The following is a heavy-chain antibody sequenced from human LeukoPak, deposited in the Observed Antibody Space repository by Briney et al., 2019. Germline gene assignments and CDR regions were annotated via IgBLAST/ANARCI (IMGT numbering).Heavy chain of an antibody. CDR3: ARDPAYYDILTGYLDAFDI. CDR2: IIPILGIA. Sequence: GASVKVSCKASGGTFSSYAISWVRQAPGQGLEWMGRIIPILGIANYAQEFQGRVTITADKSTSTAYMELSSLRSEDTAVYYCARDPAYYDILTGYLDAFDIWGQGTMVTVSS. CDR1: GGTFSSYA. J-gene: IGHJ3*02. V-gene: IGHV1-69*04. D-gene: IGHD3-9*01.